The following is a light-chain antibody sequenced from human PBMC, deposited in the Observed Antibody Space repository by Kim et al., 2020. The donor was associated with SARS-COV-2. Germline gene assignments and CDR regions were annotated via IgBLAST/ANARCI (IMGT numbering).Light chain of an antibody. CDR1: NSTIGSNY. Sequence: QSVLSQPPSTSGTPGQRVIISCAGSNSTIGSNYVSWYQQLPETAPRLLMYRNDQRPSGVPDRFSGSKSGTSASLAITGLRADDEGDYYCASWDDSLRAWVFGGGTQLTVL. CDR2: RND. J-gene: IGLJ3*02. V-gene: IGLV1-47*01. CDR3: ASWDDSLRAWV.